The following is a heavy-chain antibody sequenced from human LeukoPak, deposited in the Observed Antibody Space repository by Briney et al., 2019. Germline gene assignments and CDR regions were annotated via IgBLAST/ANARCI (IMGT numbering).Heavy chain of an antibody. CDR2: IIPIFGTA. CDR1: GGTFSSYA. J-gene: IGHJ4*02. D-gene: IGHD2-15*01. Sequence: SVKVSCKASGGTFSSYAISWVRQAPGQRLEWMGGIIPIFGTANYAQKFQGRVTITTDESTSTAYMELSSLRSEDTAVYYCASDTAGYCSGGSCYPYYWGQGTLVTVSS. CDR3: ASDTAGYCSGGSCYPYY. V-gene: IGHV1-69*05.